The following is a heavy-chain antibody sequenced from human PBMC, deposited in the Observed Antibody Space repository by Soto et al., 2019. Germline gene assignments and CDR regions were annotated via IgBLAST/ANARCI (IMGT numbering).Heavy chain of an antibody. Sequence: QVQLVQSGAEVKKPGSSVKVSCKASGGTFSSYAISWVRQAPGQGLEWMGGIIPIFGTANYAQKFQGRVTITADESTSTAYMELSSLRSEDTAVYYCARGYSSSLYYYYYGMDVLGQGTTVTVSS. J-gene: IGHJ6*02. D-gene: IGHD6-13*01. CDR3: ARGYSSSLYYYYYGMDV. CDR1: GGTFSSYA. V-gene: IGHV1-69*01. CDR2: IIPIFGTA.